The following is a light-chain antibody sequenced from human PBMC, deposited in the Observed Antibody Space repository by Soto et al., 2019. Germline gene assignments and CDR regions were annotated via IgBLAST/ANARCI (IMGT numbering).Light chain of an antibody. CDR1: SSDVGSYNY. J-gene: IGLJ2*01. V-gene: IGLV2-14*01. CDR3: SSYTNANTPVV. Sequence: QSALTQPASVSGSPGQSITISCTGTSSDVGSYNYVSWYQQHPGKAPKLMIYDVSNRPSGVSNRFSGSKSGNTASLTISGLQAEDAADYYCSSYTNANTPVVFGGGTKLTVL. CDR2: DVS.